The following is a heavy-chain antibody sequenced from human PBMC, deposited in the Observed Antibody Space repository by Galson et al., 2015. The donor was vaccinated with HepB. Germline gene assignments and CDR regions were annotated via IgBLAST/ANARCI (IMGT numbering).Heavy chain of an antibody. CDR1: GYTFTSYG. J-gene: IGHJ5*02. Sequence: SVKVSCKASGYTFTSYGISWVRQAPGQGLEWMGWISAYNGNTNYAQKLQGRVTMTTDTSTSTAYMELRSLRSDDTAVYYCARGRGYYEVRYWFDPWGQGTLVTVSS. D-gene: IGHD3-22*01. CDR2: ISAYNGNT. V-gene: IGHV1-18*04. CDR3: ARGRGYYEVRYWFDP.